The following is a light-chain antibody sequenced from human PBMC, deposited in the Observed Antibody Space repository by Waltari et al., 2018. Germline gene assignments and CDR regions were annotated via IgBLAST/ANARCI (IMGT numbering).Light chain of an antibody. Sequence: QSALTQPPSVSGSPGQSVTISCTGTSNDVGGFHRVSWYRQSPGAAPKLILYEVTNRPSGVSDRFSGSKSCNTASLTVSGLQAEDAADYYCSSFTTSTTWVFGGGTKLTVL. CDR1: SNDVGGFHR. CDR3: SSFTTSTTWV. V-gene: IGLV2-18*02. J-gene: IGLJ3*02. CDR2: EVT.